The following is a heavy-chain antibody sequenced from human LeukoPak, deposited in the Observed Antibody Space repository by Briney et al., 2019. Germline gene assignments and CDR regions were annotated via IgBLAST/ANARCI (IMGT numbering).Heavy chain of an antibody. J-gene: IGHJ4*02. V-gene: IGHV3-7*03. CDR2: IKKTGSET. Sequence: PGGSLRLSCAASGFTFSHFWMSWVRQAPGKGLEWVAYIKKTGSETYYVDSVKGRFTITRDNTRNSLFLQMYSLRAEDTAVYYCAKDSRDYNFRTGYYFDYWGQGTLVTVSS. CDR3: AKDSRDYNFRTGYYFDY. D-gene: IGHD5-24*01. CDR1: GFTFSHFW.